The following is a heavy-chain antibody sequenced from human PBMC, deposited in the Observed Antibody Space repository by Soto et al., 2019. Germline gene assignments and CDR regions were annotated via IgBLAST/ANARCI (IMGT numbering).Heavy chain of an antibody. V-gene: IGHV3-21*01. Sequence: EVQLVESGGGLVKPGGSLRLSCAASGFTFSTYSMNWVRQAPGKGLEWVSSINGRSNYIYYADSVKGRFTISRDNAQNSLYLQMNSLRAEDTAVYFCAREDGIVGATSAFDYWVQGTLVTVSS. CDR1: GFTFSTYS. CDR3: AREDGIVGATSAFDY. CDR2: INGRSNYI. J-gene: IGHJ4*02. D-gene: IGHD1-26*01.